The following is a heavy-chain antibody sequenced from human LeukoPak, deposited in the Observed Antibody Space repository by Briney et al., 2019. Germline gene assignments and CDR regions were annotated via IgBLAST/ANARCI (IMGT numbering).Heavy chain of an antibody. CDR3: AKDRGLGYCSGGSCYSGSH. CDR1: GFTFSSYA. J-gene: IGHJ4*02. D-gene: IGHD2-15*01. Sequence: GGSLRLSCAASGFTFSSYAMSWVRQAPGKGLEWVSAISGRGGSTYYADSVKGRFTISRDNSKNTLYLQMNSLRAEDTAVYYCAKDRGLGYCSGGSCYSGSHWGQGTLVTVSS. CDR2: ISGRGGST. V-gene: IGHV3-23*01.